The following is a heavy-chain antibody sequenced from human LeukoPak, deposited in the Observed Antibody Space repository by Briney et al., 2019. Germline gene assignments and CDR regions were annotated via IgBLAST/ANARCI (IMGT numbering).Heavy chain of an antibody. CDR1: GYTFTGYY. CDR3: ARVALYYYYYYMDV. CDR2: INPNSGGT. J-gene: IGHJ6*03. Sequence: ASVKVSCKASGYTFTGYYMHWVRQAPGQGLEWMGWINPNSGGTNYAQKFQGRVTTTRDTSISTAYMELSRLRSDDTAVYYCARVALYYYYYYMDVWGKGTTVTVSS. V-gene: IGHV1-2*02.